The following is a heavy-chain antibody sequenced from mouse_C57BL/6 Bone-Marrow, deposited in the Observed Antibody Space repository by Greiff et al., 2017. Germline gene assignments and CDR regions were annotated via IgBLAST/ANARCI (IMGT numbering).Heavy chain of an antibody. CDR3: TDGTPAPHCFDY. CDR2: IDPGNGDT. J-gene: IGHJ2*01. V-gene: IGHV14-4*01. CDR1: GFNFKDDY. D-gene: IGHD1-1*01. Sequence: EVQLQQSGAELVRPGASVKLSCTASGFNFKDDYMHWVKQRPEQGLEWIGWIDPGNGDTDYASKFQGKATITADTSSNTAYLQLSSLTSEDAAVYYCTDGTPAPHCFDYWGQGTTLTVSA.